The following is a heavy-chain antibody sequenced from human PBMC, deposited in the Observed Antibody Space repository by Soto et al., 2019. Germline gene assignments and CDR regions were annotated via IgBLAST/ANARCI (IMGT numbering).Heavy chain of an antibody. V-gene: IGHV3-21*06. Sequence: GGSLRLSCAASGFTFTRYSMNWVRQAPGEGLEWVPSISSTTNYIYYGDSMKGRFTISRDNAKNSLYLEMNSLRAEDTAVYYCARESEELTSNFDYWGQGTLVTVSS. CDR3: ARESEELTSNFDY. D-gene: IGHD1-7*01. CDR1: GFTFTRYS. J-gene: IGHJ4*02. CDR2: ISSTTNYI.